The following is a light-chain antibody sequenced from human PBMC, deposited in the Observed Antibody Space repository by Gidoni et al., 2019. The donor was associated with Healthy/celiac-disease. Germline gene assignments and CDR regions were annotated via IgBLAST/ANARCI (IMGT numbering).Light chain of an antibody. CDR3: QQLKGIT. Sequence: DIQLTQSPSFLSASVGDRVTITCRASQGISSYLAWYQQKPGKAPKLLIYAASTLQSGVPSRFSGSGSGTEFTLTISSLQPEDFATYYCQQLKGITFGGGTKVEIK. J-gene: IGKJ4*01. V-gene: IGKV1-9*01. CDR1: QGISSY. CDR2: AAS.